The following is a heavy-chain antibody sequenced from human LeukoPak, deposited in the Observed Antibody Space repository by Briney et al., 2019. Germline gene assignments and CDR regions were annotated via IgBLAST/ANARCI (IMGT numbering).Heavy chain of an antibody. CDR1: GFTVSSNS. V-gene: IGHV3-30*02. Sequence: GGSLRLSCTVSGFTVSSNSMSWVRQAPGKGLEWVAFIRYDGSNKYYADSVKGRFTISRDNSKNTLYLQMNSLRAEDTAVYYCAKVPYCSGGSCYTYYFDYWGQGTLVTVSS. D-gene: IGHD2-15*01. CDR2: IRYDGSNK. CDR3: AKVPYCSGGSCYTYYFDY. J-gene: IGHJ4*02.